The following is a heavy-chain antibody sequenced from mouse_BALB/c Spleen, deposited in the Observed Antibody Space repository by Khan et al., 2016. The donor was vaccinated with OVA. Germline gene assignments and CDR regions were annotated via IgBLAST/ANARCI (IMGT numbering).Heavy chain of an antibody. V-gene: IGHV1S135*01. CDR3: SRHGYVAWLTY. CDR1: GYSFTTYY. D-gene: IGHD2-2*01. J-gene: IGHJ3*01. CDR2: IDPFSGAP. Sequence: VQLQQSGPELMKPGASVKISCKASGYSFTTYYIHWVLQSHGTSLEWIGYIDPFSGAPTYNQKFRGTATLTVDKSSSTAYIHLSNLTSEDSAVYYWSRHGYVAWLTYWGQGTLVTVSA.